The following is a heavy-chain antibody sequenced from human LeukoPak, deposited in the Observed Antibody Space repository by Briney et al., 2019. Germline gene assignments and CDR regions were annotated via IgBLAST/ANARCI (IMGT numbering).Heavy chain of an antibody. CDR2: IYYSGST. V-gene: IGHV4-39*07. CDR3: ARAIAALPNYYYYYMDV. J-gene: IGHJ6*03. CDR1: GGSISSSSYY. Sequence: SETLSLTCTVSGGSISSSSYYWGWIRQPPGKGLEWIGSIYYSGSTYYNPSLKSRVTISVDTSKNQFSLKLSSVTAADTAVYYCARAIAALPNYYYYYMDVWGKGTTVTVSS. D-gene: IGHD6-13*01.